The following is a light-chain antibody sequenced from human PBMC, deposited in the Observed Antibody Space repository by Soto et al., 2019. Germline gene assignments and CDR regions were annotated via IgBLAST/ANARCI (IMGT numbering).Light chain of an antibody. J-gene: IGLJ3*02. Sequence: QSVLTQPPSVSGAPGQRVTISCTXXXXNIGAGYDVHWYQQLPGTAPKLLIYGNSNRPSGVPDRFSGSKSGTSASLAITGLQAEDEADYYCQSYDSSLSGWVFGGGTKLTVL. CDR3: QSYDSSLSGWV. CDR2: GNS. V-gene: IGLV1-40*01. CDR1: XXNIGAGYD.